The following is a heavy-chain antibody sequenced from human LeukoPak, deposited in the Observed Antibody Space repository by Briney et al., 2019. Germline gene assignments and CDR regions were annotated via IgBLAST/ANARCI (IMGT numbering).Heavy chain of an antibody. J-gene: IGHJ4*02. Sequence: GRSLRLSCAASGFTFSSYGMHWVRQAPGKGLEWVAVIWYDGSNKYYADSVKGRFTISRDNSKNTLYLQMNSLRAEDTAVYYCARRGRNIAAATIDYWGRGTLVTVSS. D-gene: IGHD6-13*01. CDR3: ARRGRNIAAATIDY. V-gene: IGHV3-33*01. CDR2: IWYDGSNK. CDR1: GFTFSSYG.